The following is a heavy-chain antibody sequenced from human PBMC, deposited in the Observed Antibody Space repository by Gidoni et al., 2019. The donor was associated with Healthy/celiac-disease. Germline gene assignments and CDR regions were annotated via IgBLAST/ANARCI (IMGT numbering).Heavy chain of an antibody. CDR2: IYYSGST. J-gene: IGHJ4*02. CDR1: GVSISRYY. V-gene: IGHV4-59*01. Sequence: QVQLQESRPGLVKPSETLSLTCTVSGVSISRYYWSWIRQPPGKGLEWIGYIYYSGSTNYNPSLKSRVTISVDTSKNQFSLKLSSVTAADTAVYYCARDLGIGCGGDRLGGYWGQGTLVTVSS. D-gene: IGHD2-21*02. CDR3: ARDLGIGCGGDRLGGY.